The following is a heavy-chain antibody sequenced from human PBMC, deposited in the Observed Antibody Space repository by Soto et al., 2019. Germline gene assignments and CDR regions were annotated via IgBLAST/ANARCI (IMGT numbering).Heavy chain of an antibody. D-gene: IGHD6-13*01. V-gene: IGHV4-34*01. Sequence: QVQLQQWGAGLLKPSETLSLTCAVYGGSFSGYYWSWIRQPPGKGLEWIGEINHSGSTNYNPSLKSRVTISVDTSKNQFSLKLSSVTAADTAVYYCARSMFRSSWKHGGLDYWGQGTLVTVS. CDR2: INHSGST. CDR1: GGSFSGYY. CDR3: ARSMFRSSWKHGGLDY. J-gene: IGHJ4*02.